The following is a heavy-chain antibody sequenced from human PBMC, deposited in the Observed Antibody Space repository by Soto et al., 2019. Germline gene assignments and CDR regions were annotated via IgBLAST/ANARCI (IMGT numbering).Heavy chain of an antibody. Sequence: QVQLVQSGAEVKKPGSSVKVSCKASGGTFSSYAISWVRQAPGQGLEWMGGIIPIFGTANYAQKFQGRVTITADESTSTAYMELSSLRSEDTAVDYCARGQGELRPFGSQYYYCGMDVWGQGTTVTVSS. J-gene: IGHJ6*02. D-gene: IGHD1-26*01. V-gene: IGHV1-69*01. CDR3: ARGQGELRPFGSQYYYCGMDV. CDR2: IIPIFGTA. CDR1: GGTFSSYA.